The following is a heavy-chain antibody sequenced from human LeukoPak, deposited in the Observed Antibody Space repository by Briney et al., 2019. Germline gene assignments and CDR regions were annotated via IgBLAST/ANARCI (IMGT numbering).Heavy chain of an antibody. CDR3: ARGVNLGGFDY. CDR1: GYRFTNYW. D-gene: IGHD3-10*01. V-gene: IGHV5-51*01. Sequence: GASLKISSKGSGYRFTNYWIGWVRQIRGQGLEWLGIIYPGDSDTRYSPSFQGQVTISADKSISTAYLQWSSLKASDTAMYYCARGVNLGGFDYWGQGTLVTVSS. J-gene: IGHJ4*02. CDR2: IYPGDSDT.